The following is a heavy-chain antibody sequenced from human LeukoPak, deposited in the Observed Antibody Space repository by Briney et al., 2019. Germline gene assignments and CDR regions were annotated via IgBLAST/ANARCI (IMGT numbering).Heavy chain of an antibody. CDR2: IYYSGST. D-gene: IGHD3-10*01. V-gene: IGHV4-61*01. CDR1: GGSVSSGSYY. CDR3: ARDASGYYGSGSYHYYSYGMDV. J-gene: IGHJ6*04. Sequence: SETLSLTCTVSGGSVSSGSYYWSWIRQPPGKGLEWIGYIYYSGSTNYNPSLKSRVTISVDTSKNQYSLKLSSVPAPDTAVYYCARDASGYYGSGSYHYYSYGMDVWGKGTTVTVSS.